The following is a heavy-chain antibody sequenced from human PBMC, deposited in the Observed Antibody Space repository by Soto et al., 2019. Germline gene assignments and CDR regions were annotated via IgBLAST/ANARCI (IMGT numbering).Heavy chain of an antibody. CDR2: IYHSGST. D-gene: IGHD4-17*01. V-gene: IGHV4-59*08. J-gene: IGHJ4*02. CDR3: ARRRSVPTFFHY. CDR1: GGSISSYY. Sequence: SETLSLTCTVSGGSISSYYWSWIRQPPGKGLEWIGFIYHSGSTNYSPSLKSRVTISVDTSKNQFSLKLSSLTAAATAVYYCARRRSVPTFFHYWGQGTLVTVSS.